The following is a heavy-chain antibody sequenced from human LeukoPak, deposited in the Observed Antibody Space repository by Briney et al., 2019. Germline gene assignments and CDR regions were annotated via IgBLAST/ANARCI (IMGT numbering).Heavy chain of an antibody. CDR1: GGTFSSYT. D-gene: IGHD4-17*01. J-gene: IGHJ4*02. CDR2: IIPIFGTA. CDR3: AISGVGTTKEVDY. Sequence: SVKVSCKASGGTFSSYTISWVRQAPGQGLEWMGRIIPIFGTANYAQKFQGRVTITTDESTSTAYMELSSLRSEDTAVYYCAISGVGTTKEVDYWGQGTLVTVSS. V-gene: IGHV1-69*05.